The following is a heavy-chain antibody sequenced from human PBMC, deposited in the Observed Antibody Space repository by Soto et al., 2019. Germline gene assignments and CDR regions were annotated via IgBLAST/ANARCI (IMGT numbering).Heavy chain of an antibody. V-gene: IGHV1-69*08. Sequence: QVQLVQSGAEVKKPGSSVKVSCKASGGTFSSYIISWVRQAPGQGLEWMGRIIPILGLANYAQKFQGRVTITADKSTSTAYMELSSLRSGDTAVYYCARDRTTGTTAWFDPWGQGTLLTVSS. CDR2: IIPILGLA. CDR1: GGTFSSYI. D-gene: IGHD1-1*01. CDR3: ARDRTTGTTAWFDP. J-gene: IGHJ5*02.